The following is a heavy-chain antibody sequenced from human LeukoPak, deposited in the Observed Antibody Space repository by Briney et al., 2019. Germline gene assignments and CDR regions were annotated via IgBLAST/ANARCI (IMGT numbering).Heavy chain of an antibody. D-gene: IGHD7-27*01. CDR2: IGTAGDT. V-gene: IGHV3-13*01. CDR1: GFIFSNYD. CDR3: VRGLPGDRMDV. Sequence: GSLRLSCAASGFIFSNYDMHWVRQVTGKGLEWVSLIGTAGDTYYPDSVRGRFTISRENVNNSLYLEMNSLRADDTASYYCVRGLPGDRMDVWGKGTTVTVSS. J-gene: IGHJ6*03.